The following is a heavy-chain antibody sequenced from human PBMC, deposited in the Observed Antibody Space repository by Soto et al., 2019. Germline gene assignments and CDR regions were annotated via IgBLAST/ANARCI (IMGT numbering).Heavy chain of an antibody. Sequence: EVQLVESGGGLVQPGGSLRLSCAASGFTFSTYWMTWARQAPGKGLEWVAQIKHDGSEKFYVDSVQGRFTISRDNADNLLHVQMNSLRAEDTAVYFCASDGYCSGDRCYRRNDFWGQDTLVIVSS. D-gene: IGHD2-15*01. V-gene: IGHV3-7*01. J-gene: IGHJ4*02. CDR2: IKHDGSEK. CDR3: ASDGYCSGDRCYRRNDF. CDR1: GFTFSTYW.